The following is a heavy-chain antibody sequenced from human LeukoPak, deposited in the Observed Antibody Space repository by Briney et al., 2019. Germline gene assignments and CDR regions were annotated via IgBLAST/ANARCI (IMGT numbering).Heavy chain of an antibody. J-gene: IGHJ4*02. CDR2: ISSSGGST. Sequence: PGGSLRLSCAASGFTFSSYAMSWVRQAPGKGLEWVSAISSSGGSTYYADSVKGRFTISRDNSKNTLYLQMNSLRAEDTAVYYCAKGQAAAGTMDYWGQGTLVTVSS. CDR3: AKGQAAAGTMDY. CDR1: GFTFSSYA. V-gene: IGHV3-23*01. D-gene: IGHD6-13*01.